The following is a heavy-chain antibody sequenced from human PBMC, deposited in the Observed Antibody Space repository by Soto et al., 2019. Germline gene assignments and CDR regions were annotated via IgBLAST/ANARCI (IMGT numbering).Heavy chain of an antibody. Sequence: SQTLSLTCVISGDSVSSNSAAWNWIRQSPSRGLEWLGRTYYRSKWYNAYAVSVKSRITINPDTSKNQFSLQLNSVTPEDTAVYYCARDQTFDWLLSTDWFDPWGQGTLVTVSS. V-gene: IGHV6-1*01. CDR1: GDSVSSNSAA. D-gene: IGHD3-9*01. CDR3: ARDQTFDWLLSTDWFDP. J-gene: IGHJ5*02. CDR2: TYYRSKWYN.